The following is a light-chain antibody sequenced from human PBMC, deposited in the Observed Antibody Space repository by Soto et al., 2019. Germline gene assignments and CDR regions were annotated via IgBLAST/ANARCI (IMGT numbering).Light chain of an antibody. Sequence: EIVLTQSPGSRSWSPGEVASGCGRASQSVSSSSLAWYQQKPGQAPRLLIYDASNRATGIPARFSGRGSGTDFTLTISSLEPEDFAAYYCQQSSSAITFGQGTRLEI. J-gene: IGKJ5*01. V-gene: IGKV3D-20*02. CDR2: DAS. CDR1: QSVSSSS. CDR3: QQSSSAIT.